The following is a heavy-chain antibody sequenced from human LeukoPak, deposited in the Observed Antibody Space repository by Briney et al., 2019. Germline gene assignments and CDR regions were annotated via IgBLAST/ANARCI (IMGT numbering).Heavy chain of an antibody. CDR2: VWYDDAVK. J-gene: IGHJ4*02. D-gene: IGHD3-22*01. CDR3: ARDNDYYDLHY. V-gene: IGHV3-33*08. CDR1: GLTFSSYA. Sequence: GGSLRLSCAASGLTFSSYAMMWLRQAPGKGLEWLAVVWYDDAVKNYADSVKGRFTISRDNSKNTLFLQMNNLSAEDTAVYYCARDNDYYDLHYWGQGTLVTVSS.